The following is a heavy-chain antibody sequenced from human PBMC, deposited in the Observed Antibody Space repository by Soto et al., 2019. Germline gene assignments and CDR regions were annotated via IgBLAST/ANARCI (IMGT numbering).Heavy chain of an antibody. J-gene: IGHJ4*02. D-gene: IGHD5-18*01. CDR3: VSDRRYGHASVPYS. Sequence: QAHLVESGGGVVQPGRSLRLSCAASGFTFTSYGMHWVRQAPGTRLGWVAVISYDGGLQHYADSVKGRFTISRDNSKNMVLLRMNSLRAEDTAVYYCVSDRRYGHASVPYSWGQGTLVSVSS. V-gene: IGHV3-30*03. CDR1: GFTFTSYG. CDR2: ISYDGGLQ.